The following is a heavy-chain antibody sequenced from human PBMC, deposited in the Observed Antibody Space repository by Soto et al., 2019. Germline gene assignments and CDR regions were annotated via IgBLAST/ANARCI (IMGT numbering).Heavy chain of an antibody. CDR1: GGTFSTYA. J-gene: IGHJ4*02. CDR2: IIPMFGTA. Sequence: QVQLVQSGAEVNKPESSVKVSCKAPGGTFSTYAISWVRQAPGQGLEWMGGIIPMFGTANYAQRFQDRVTITADESTNTVYMELSSLRSEDTAVYFCASGIQRWLRRINNGYSGWGQGTLVTVSS. CDR3: ASGIQRWLRRINNGYSG. V-gene: IGHV1-69*12. D-gene: IGHD5-12*01.